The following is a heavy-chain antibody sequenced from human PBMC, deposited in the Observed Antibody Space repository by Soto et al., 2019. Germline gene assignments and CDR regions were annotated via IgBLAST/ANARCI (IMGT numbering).Heavy chain of an antibody. Sequence: SETLSLTCTVSGGSISSYYWSWIRQPPGKGLEWIGYIYYSGSTNYNPSLKSRVTISVDTSKNQFSLKLSSVTAADTAVYYCASDHSRLRYCSGGSCLYDAFDIWGQGTMVTVSS. CDR3: ASDHSRLRYCSGGSCLYDAFDI. CDR2: IYYSGST. D-gene: IGHD2-15*01. CDR1: GGSISSYY. V-gene: IGHV4-59*01. J-gene: IGHJ3*02.